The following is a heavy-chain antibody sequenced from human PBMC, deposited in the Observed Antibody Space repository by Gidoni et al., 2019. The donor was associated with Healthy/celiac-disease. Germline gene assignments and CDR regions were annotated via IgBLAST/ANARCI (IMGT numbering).Heavy chain of an antibody. D-gene: IGHD3-9*01. V-gene: IGHV3-23*01. CDR2: ISGSGCST. CDR1: GFTFSSYA. Sequence: EVQLLESGGGLVQPGGSLRLSCAASGFTFSSYAMSWVRQAPGKGLEWVSAISGSGCSTYYADSVKGRFTISRDNSKNTLYLQMNSLRAEDTAVYYCAKDKKPRYFDWLPFDYWGQGTLVTVSS. J-gene: IGHJ4*02. CDR3: AKDKKPRYFDWLPFDY.